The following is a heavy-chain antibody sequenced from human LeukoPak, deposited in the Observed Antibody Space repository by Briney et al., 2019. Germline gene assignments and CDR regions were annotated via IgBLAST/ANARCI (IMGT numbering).Heavy chain of an antibody. CDR2: ISISGGST. CDR3: AKVPAGNKVEY. Sequence: PGGSLRLSCAASGVTFTNYAMTWVRQAPGKGLXWVSGISISGGSTDYADSVKGRFTISRDNSKNTLYLQMNSLRAEDTAVYYCAKVPAGNKVEYWGQGTLVTVSS. V-gene: IGHV3-23*01. D-gene: IGHD6-19*01. J-gene: IGHJ4*02. CDR1: GVTFTNYA.